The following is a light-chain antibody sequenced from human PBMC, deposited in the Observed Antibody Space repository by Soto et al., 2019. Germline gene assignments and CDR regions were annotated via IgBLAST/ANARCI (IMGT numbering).Light chain of an antibody. CDR1: QSVRSN. CDR2: DAS. Sequence: IVMTQSQATLSVSPGESATLSCRASQSVRSNLAWYPQRPGQAPRLLIYDASTRATDIPARFSGSGSGTDFTLTISSLQAEDFAVYYWQHYYNWPKFGLGTKVEIK. V-gene: IGKV3-15*01. J-gene: IGKJ1*01. CDR3: QHYYNWPK.